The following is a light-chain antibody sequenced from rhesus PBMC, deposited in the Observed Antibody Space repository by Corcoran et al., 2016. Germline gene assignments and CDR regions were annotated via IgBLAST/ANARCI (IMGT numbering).Light chain of an antibody. CDR3: QQYDDLPLT. CDR2: YAS. V-gene: IGKV1-19*01. CDR1: QGISCW. J-gene: IGKJ4*01. Sequence: DIQMTQSPSSLSASVGDKVTITGHASQGISCWLAWYQQKPGKAPKPLIYYASSLQSGVPSRFSGSGSGTDYTLTISSLLPENFATYYCQQYDDLPLTVGGRTKVEVK.